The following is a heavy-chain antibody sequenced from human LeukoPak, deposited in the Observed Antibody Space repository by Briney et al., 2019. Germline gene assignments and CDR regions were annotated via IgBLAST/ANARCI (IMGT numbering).Heavy chain of an antibody. V-gene: IGHV2-5*02. D-gene: IGHD4-17*01. CDR2: IYWDDDK. Sequence: SGPTLVKPTQTPTLTCTFSGFSLSTSGVGVGWIRQPPGKALEWLALIYWDDDKRYSPSLKSRLTITKDTSKNQVVLTMTNMDPVDTATYYCAHSLLTTVTTFPFDYWGQGTLATVSS. CDR3: AHSLLTTVTTFPFDY. J-gene: IGHJ4*02. CDR1: GFSLSTSGVG.